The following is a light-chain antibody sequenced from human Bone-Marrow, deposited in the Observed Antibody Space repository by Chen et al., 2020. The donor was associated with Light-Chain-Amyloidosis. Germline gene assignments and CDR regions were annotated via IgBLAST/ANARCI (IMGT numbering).Light chain of an antibody. J-gene: IGLJ3*02. CDR3: QVWDRSSDRPV. CDR2: DDS. Sequence: SYVLTQPSSVSVAPGQTATIACGGNNIGSTSVHWYQQTPGQAPLLVVYDDSDRPSGIPERLSGSTAGNTATLTMSRVGAGDEADYYCQVWDRSSDRPVFGGGTKLTVL. V-gene: IGLV3-21*02. CDR1: NIGSTS.